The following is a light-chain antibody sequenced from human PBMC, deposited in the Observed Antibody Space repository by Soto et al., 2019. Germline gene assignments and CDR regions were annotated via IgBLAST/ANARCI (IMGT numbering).Light chain of an antibody. CDR1: QSVGSN. Sequence: EIVMTQSPATLSVSPGERATLSCRASQSVGSNLAWYQQKPGQAPRLLIYGASTRATDIPPRFSGSGSGTEFRLTTSSLQSKDFAVYYCQQYNKWAPITFGQGTRLEIK. J-gene: IGKJ5*01. V-gene: IGKV3-15*01. CDR2: GAS. CDR3: QQYNKWAPIT.